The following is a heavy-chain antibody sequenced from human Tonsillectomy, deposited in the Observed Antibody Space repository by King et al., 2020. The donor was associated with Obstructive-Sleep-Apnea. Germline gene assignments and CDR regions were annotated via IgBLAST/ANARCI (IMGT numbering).Heavy chain of an antibody. CDR3: AKVGSGYYGSGSYSDWFDP. CDR2: ISGSGDTT. J-gene: IGHJ5*02. Sequence: VQLVESGGGLVQPGGSLRLSCAASGFTFSSYAMSWVRQAPGKGLEWGSAISGSGDTTHYADSVKGRFTISRDNSKNTLYLQMNSLRAEDTAIYYCAKVGSGYYGSGSYSDWFDPWGQGILVTVSS. D-gene: IGHD3-10*01. V-gene: IGHV3-23*04. CDR1: GFTFSSYA.